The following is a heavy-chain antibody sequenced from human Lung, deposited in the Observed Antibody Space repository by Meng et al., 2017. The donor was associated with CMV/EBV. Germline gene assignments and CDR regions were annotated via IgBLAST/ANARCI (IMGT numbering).Heavy chain of an antibody. V-gene: IGHV1-2*02. Sequence: ASVKVSCKASGYTFTDYYMNWVRQAPGQGLEWMGWINPNSGGTNYAQKFQGRVTMTRDTSISTAYMELSRLRSDDTAVYYCARGVNYDILTGPWGQGTLVTVSS. D-gene: IGHD3-9*01. CDR3: ARGVNYDILTGP. CDR2: INPNSGGT. J-gene: IGHJ5*02. CDR1: GYTFTDYY.